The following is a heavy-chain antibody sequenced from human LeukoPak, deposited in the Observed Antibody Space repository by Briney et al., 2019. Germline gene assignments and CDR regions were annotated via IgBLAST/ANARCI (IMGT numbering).Heavy chain of an antibody. J-gene: IGHJ6*03. CDR1: GYTFTSYG. Sequence: ASVKVSCKASGYTFTSYGISWVRQAPGQGLEWMGWISAYNGNTNYAQKLQGRVTMTTDTSTSTAYMELRSLRSDDTAVYYCAKTYFPKYYYYYMDVWGKGTTVTISS. CDR2: ISAYNGNT. CDR3: AKTYFPKYYYYYMDV. D-gene: IGHD2/OR15-2a*01. V-gene: IGHV1-18*01.